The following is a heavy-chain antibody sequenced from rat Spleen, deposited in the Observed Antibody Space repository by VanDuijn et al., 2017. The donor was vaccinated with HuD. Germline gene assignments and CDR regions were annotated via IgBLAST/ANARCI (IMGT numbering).Heavy chain of an antibody. J-gene: IGHJ4*01. D-gene: IGHD1-6*01. V-gene: IGHV5-29*01. CDR2: ISYDGSST. CDR1: GFTFSNYG. Sequence: EVQLVESGGGLVQPGRSLKLSCAASGFTFSNYGMAWVRQAPTKGLEWVATISYDGSSTYYRDSVKGRFTISRDNAKSTLYLQMDSLRSEDTATYYCARTYTTDYFVMDAWGQGASVTVSS. CDR3: ARTYTTDYFVMDA.